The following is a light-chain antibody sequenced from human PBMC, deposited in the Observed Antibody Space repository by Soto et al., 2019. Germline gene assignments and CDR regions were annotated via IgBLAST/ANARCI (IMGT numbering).Light chain of an antibody. J-gene: IGLJ3*02. Sequence: QSALTQPRSVPGSPGQSVTIPCTGTSSDVGGYNYVSWYQQHPGKTPKLMIYDVIKRPSGVPDRFSGSKSRNTASLTISGLQADDEADYYCSSYAVTYTWVFGGGTKLTVL. V-gene: IGLV2-11*01. CDR1: SSDVGGYNY. CDR3: SSYAVTYTWV. CDR2: DVI.